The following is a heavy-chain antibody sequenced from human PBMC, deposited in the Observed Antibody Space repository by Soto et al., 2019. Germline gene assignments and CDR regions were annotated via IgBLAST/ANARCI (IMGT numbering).Heavy chain of an antibody. D-gene: IGHD6-6*01. CDR3: ARGSGSSSENYYYGMDV. CDR2: IKQDGSEK. CDR1: GFTLSDHY. Sequence: GGSLRLSCAGSGFTLSDHYIDWVRQAPGKGLEWVANIKQDGSEKYYVDSVKGRFTISRDNAKNSLYLQMNSLRAEDTAVYYCARGSGSSSENYYYGMDVWGQGTTVTVSS. V-gene: IGHV3-7*03. J-gene: IGHJ6*02.